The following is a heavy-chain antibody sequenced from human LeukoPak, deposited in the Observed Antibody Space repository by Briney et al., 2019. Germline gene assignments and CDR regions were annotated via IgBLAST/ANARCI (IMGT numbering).Heavy chain of an antibody. CDR1: GFIFSSYG. Sequence: GGSLRLSCAASGFIFSSYGMHWVRQAPGKGLEWVALMAGDGHNIYYADSVRGRFTISRDNSKNTVYLQMNSLRPEDTAVYYCAKAAVYSKRWTPFDDWGRGTLVAVSS. J-gene: IGHJ4*02. CDR3: AKAAVYSKRWTPFDD. CDR2: MAGDGHNI. V-gene: IGHV3-30*18. D-gene: IGHD1-26*01.